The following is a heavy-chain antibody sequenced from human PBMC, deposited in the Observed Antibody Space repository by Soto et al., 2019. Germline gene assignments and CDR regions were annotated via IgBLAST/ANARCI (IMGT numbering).Heavy chain of an antibody. V-gene: IGHV4-34*02. J-gene: IGHJ4*02. CDR1: GGSFSGYY. Sequence: QVQLEQWGAGLLKPSETLSLTCAVYGGSFSGYYWSWIRQPPGKGLEWIGEINHSGSTNYNPSLKSRXXIXVXXSQNQFSLNLYSVTAADKAVYYCARGRWLRQSFDYWGQGTLVTVSS. CDR3: ARGRWLRQSFDY. D-gene: IGHD5-12*01. CDR2: INHSGST.